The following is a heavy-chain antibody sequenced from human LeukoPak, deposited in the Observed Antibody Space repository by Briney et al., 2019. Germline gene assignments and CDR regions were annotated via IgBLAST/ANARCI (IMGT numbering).Heavy chain of an antibody. V-gene: IGHV4-30-2*01. Sequence: SETLSLTCAVYGGSFGGYSWSWIRQPPGKGLEWIGYIYYSGSTYYNPSLKSRVTISLDRSTKQFSLKLSSVTAADTAVYYCARGSSGVSRWFDPWGQGTLVTVSS. CDR1: GGSFGGYS. CDR3: ARGSSGVSRWFDP. J-gene: IGHJ5*02. D-gene: IGHD3-10*01. CDR2: IYYSGST.